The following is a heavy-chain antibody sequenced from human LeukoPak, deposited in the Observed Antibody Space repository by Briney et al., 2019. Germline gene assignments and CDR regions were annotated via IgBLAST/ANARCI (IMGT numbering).Heavy chain of an antibody. D-gene: IGHD6-6*01. V-gene: IGHV1-24*01. CDR1: GYTLTELS. CDR2: FDPEDGET. J-gene: IGHJ4*02. CDR3: ATGGFIAAREACDH. Sequence: ASVKVSCKVSGYTLTELSMHWVRQAPGKGLEWMGGFDPEDGETIYAQKFQGRVTLTEDTSTDTAYMELSSLRSEDTAVYYCATGGFIAAREACDHWGQGTLVTVSS.